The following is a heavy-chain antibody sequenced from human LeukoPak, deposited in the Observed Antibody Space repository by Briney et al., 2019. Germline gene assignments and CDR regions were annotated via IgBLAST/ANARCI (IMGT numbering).Heavy chain of an antibody. CDR1: GGSISSYY. CDR3: ARERYGDYLD. J-gene: IGHJ4*02. CDR2: IYYSGST. V-gene: IGHV4-59*01. Sequence: SETLSLTCTVSGGSISSYYWSWIRQPPGKGLEWIGYIYYSGSTNYNPSLKSRVTISVDTSMNQFSLKLSSVTAADTAVYYCARERYGDYLDWGQGTLVTVSS. D-gene: IGHD4-17*01.